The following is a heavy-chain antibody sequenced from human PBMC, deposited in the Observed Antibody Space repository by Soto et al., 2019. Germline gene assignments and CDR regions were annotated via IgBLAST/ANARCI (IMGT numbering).Heavy chain of an antibody. Sequence: PSETLSLTCAVSGDSISSSNWWSWVRQPPGKGLEWIGEIYHSGSTNSNPSLKSRVTISVDKSKNQFSLKLNSVTAADTAVYYCARLSEINIKGVYYFDYWGQGTLVTVS. CDR2: IYHSGST. J-gene: IGHJ4*02. CDR3: ARLSEINIKGVYYFDY. CDR1: GDSISSSNW. V-gene: IGHV4-4*02. D-gene: IGHD3-16*01.